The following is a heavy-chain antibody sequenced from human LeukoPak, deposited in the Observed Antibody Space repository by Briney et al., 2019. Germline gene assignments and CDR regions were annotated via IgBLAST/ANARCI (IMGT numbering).Heavy chain of an antibody. J-gene: IGHJ4*02. CDR2: IIPIFGTA. CDR1: GCTLSSYA. D-gene: IGHD3-22*01. CDR3: AGSLKFITMIPHY. Sequence: SVKDSCKASGCTLSSYAISWVRQAPGQGLEWMGGIIPIFGTANYAQKFQGRVTITADESTSTAYMELSSLRSEDTAVFYCAGSLKFITMIPHYWGQGTLVTVSS. V-gene: IGHV1-69*13.